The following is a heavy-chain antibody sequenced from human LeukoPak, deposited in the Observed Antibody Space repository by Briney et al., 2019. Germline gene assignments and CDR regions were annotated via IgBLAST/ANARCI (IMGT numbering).Heavy chain of an antibody. V-gene: IGHV3-53*01. D-gene: IGHD6-19*01. CDR1: GFTVSSNY. CDR3: ARSSGWDSFDF. Sequence: PGGSLRLSCAASGFTVSSNYMSWVRQAPGKGLEWVSVIYSGGSTYYADSVKGRFTISRDNSKNTLYLQMNTLRAEDTAVYYCARSSGWDSFDFWGQGTLVTVSS. J-gene: IGHJ4*02. CDR2: IYSGGST.